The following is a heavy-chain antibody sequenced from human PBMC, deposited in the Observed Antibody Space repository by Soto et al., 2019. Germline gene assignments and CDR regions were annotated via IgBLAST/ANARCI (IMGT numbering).Heavy chain of an antibody. CDR3: ARGDYCGMCV. CDR2: INHSGST. Sequence: QVQLQQWGAGLLKPSETLSLTCAVSGGSFSGYYWSWIRQPPGKGLGWIGEINHSGSTNYNPSPKRRVTISVHTYKNQFPLKLRSVTGADAAVYYCARGDYCGMCVWGQGTTVTVSS. V-gene: IGHV4-34*01. CDR1: GGSFSGYY. J-gene: IGHJ6*02.